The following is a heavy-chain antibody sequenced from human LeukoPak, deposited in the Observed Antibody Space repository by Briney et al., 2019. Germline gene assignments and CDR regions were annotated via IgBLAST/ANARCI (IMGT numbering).Heavy chain of an antibody. Sequence: PGGSLRLSCAASGFTFNFYTINWVRQAPGKGLEWVSSISGSSTYIYYADSVKGRFTISRDNAKNSVSLQMNSLTVEDTAVYYCARDYSSSGTFFGYYYGMDVWGQGTTVTVSS. CDR1: GFTFNFYT. V-gene: IGHV3-21*01. CDR2: ISGSSTYI. CDR3: ARDYSSSGTFFGYYYGMDV. J-gene: IGHJ6*02. D-gene: IGHD2-2*01.